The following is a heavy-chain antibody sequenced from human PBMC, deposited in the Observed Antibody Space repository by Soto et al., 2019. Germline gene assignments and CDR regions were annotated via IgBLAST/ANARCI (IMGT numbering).Heavy chain of an antibody. V-gene: IGHV1-46*01. CDR1: GYTFTSHY. D-gene: IGHD2-2*01. Sequence: ASVKVSCKASGYTFTSHYMHWVRQAPGQGLEWMGIINPSGGSTSYAQKFQGRVTMTRDTSTSTVYMELSSLRSEDTAVYYCASEVIVVLPTAPQVFDCWGQGSLVTVSS. CDR2: INPSGGST. CDR3: ASEVIVVLPTAPQVFDC. J-gene: IGHJ3*01.